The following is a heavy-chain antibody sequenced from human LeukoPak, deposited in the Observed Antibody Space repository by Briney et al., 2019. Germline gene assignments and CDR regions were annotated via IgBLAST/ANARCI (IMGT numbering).Heavy chain of an antibody. D-gene: IGHD4-23*01. CDR1: GFTFSSYG. CDR3: ANDAAGGSHPNWFDP. V-gene: IGHV3-33*06. J-gene: IGHJ5*02. Sequence: GRSLRLSCAASGFTFSSYGMHWVRQAPGKGLEWVAVIWYDGSNKYYADSVKGRFTISRDNSKNTLYLQMNSLRAEDTAVYYCANDAAGGSHPNWFDPWGQGTLVTVSS. CDR2: IWYDGSNK.